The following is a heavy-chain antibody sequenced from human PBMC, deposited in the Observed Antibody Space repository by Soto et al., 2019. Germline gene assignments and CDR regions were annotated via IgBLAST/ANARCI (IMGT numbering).Heavy chain of an antibody. D-gene: IGHD4-17*01. J-gene: IGHJ4*02. CDR3: ARGMTTVTKYYFDY. Sequence: QVQLQQWGAGLLKPSETLSLTCAVYGGSFSGYYWSWIRQPPGKGLEWIGEINHSGSTNYNPSLKSRVTTSVDTSKNQFSLKLSSVTAADTAVYYCARGMTTVTKYYFDYWGQGTLVTVSS. CDR1: GGSFSGYY. V-gene: IGHV4-34*01. CDR2: INHSGST.